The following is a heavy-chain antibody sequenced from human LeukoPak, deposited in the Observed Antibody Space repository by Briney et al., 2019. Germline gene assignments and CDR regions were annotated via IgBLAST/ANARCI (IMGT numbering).Heavy chain of an antibody. V-gene: IGHV1-58*01. CDR1: GFTFTGSA. Sequence: SVDLSCKLSGFTFTGSAALWVREARGRRHGWIVGIAVASGDINCAQKIQERDTITRDMATSTAYMELSSLRSEDTAVYSCAAGQVVVVAATLNQGPGYYFDYWGQGTLVTVSS. CDR2: IAVASGDI. J-gene: IGHJ4*02. CDR3: AAGQVVVVAATLNQGPGYYFDY. D-gene: IGHD2-15*01.